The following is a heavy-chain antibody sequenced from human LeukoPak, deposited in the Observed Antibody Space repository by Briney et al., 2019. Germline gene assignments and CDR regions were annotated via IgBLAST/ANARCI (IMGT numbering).Heavy chain of an antibody. D-gene: IGHD6-19*01. CDR2: IYYSGST. Sequence: SETLSLTCTVSDGSISSSLYYWGWIRQPPGKGLEWIGIIYYSGSTYYNPSLKSRVTMSVETSKNQVSLRLSSVTDADTAVYYCARQGAGGRAFDIWGQGTMVTVSS. J-gene: IGHJ3*02. V-gene: IGHV4-39*01. CDR1: DGSISSSLYY. CDR3: ARQGAGGRAFDI.